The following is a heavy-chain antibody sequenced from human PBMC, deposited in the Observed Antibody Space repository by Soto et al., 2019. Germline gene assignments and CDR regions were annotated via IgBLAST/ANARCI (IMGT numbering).Heavy chain of an antibody. CDR1: GYTFTSYA. Sequence: GASMKVSCKDSGYTFTSYAMHWVRQATGQRLEWMGWINAGNGNTKYSQKFQGRVTITRDTSASTAYMELSSLRSEDTAVYYCARSIVVVTALDYWGQGTLVTVSS. CDR2: INAGNGNT. V-gene: IGHV1-3*01. D-gene: IGHD2-21*02. J-gene: IGHJ4*02. CDR3: ARSIVVVTALDY.